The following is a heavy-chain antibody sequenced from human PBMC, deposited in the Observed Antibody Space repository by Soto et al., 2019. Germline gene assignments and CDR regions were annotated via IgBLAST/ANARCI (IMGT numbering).Heavy chain of an antibody. CDR1: AFNLTFYT. CDR3: ARESEDLTSNFDY. Sequence: PGLSLRRSCSVSAFNLTFYTMNWLRQAPGKGLELVSSISSTTNYIYYADSMKGRFTVSRDNAKNSVYLERNSLSAEDTAVYYCARESEDLTSNFDYWGQGTLVTVSS. J-gene: IGHJ4*02. CDR2: ISSTTNYI. V-gene: IGHV3-21*01.